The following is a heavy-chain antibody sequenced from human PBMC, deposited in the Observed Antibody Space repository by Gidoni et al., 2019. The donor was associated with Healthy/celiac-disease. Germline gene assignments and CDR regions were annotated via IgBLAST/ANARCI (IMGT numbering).Heavy chain of an antibody. J-gene: IGHJ6*02. D-gene: IGHD3-22*01. CDR3: ARDLSPSYDSSGYYYYYGMDV. CDR1: GYTFTGYY. V-gene: IGHV1-2*04. CDR2: INPNSGGT. Sequence: QVQLVQSGAEVKKPGASVKVSCKASGYTFTGYYMHWVRQAPGQGLEWIGWINPNSGGTNYAQKFQGWVTMTRDTSISTAYMELSRLRSDDTAVYYCARDLSPSYDSSGYYYYYGMDVWGQGTTVTVSS.